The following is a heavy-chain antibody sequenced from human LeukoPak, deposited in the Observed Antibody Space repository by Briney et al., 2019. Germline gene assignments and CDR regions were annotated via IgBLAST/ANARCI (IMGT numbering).Heavy chain of an antibody. D-gene: IGHD2-15*01. CDR2: IIPIFGIA. Sequence: WASVKVSFKASGGPFSSYAISWVRQAPGQGLEWMGRIIPIFGIANYAQKFQGRVTITADKSTSTAYMELSSLRSEDTAVYYCAREAQFYSWFDPWGQGTLVTVSS. V-gene: IGHV1-69*04. J-gene: IGHJ5*02. CDR3: AREAQFYSWFDP. CDR1: GGPFSSYA.